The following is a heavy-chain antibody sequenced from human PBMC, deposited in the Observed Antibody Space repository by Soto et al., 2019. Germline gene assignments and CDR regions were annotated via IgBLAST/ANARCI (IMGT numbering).Heavy chain of an antibody. V-gene: IGHV3-7*01. CDR2: IKQDGSEK. J-gene: IGHJ5*02. Sequence: XVSLRLSCAASGFTFSSYWMSWVRQAPGKGLEWVANIKQDGSEKYYVDSVKGRFTISRDNAKNSLYLEMNRLGAEDTAVYFCARDLFAGQQLVIPWFEPWGQGTLVTVSS. CDR1: GFTFSSYW. CDR3: ARDLFAGQQLVIPWFEP. D-gene: IGHD3-9*01.